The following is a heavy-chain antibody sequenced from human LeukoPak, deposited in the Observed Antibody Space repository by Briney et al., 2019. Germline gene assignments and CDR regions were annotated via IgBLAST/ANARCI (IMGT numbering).Heavy chain of an antibody. Sequence: SETLSLTCTVSGGSISSSSYYWGWVRQPPGKGLEWIVNIYYSGSTYYNPSLKSRVTISVDTSKNQFSLKLSSVTAADTAVYYCARDRDYAFDYWGQGTLVTVSS. CDR2: IYYSGST. J-gene: IGHJ4*02. CDR1: GGSISSSSYY. D-gene: IGHD4-17*01. CDR3: ARDRDYAFDY. V-gene: IGHV4-39*02.